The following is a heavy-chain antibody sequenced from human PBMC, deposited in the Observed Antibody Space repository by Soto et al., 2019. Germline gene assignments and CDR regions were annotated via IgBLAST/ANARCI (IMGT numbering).Heavy chain of an antibody. V-gene: IGHV3-33*01. CDR2: LWYDGSNK. Sequence: GGSLRLSCAASGFTFSSYGMHWVRQAPGKGLEWVAVLWYDGSNKYYADSVKGRFTISRDNSKNTLFLQMNSLRAEDTAVYYCARTLPYCGTDCYSGLLDYWGQGTLVTVSS. J-gene: IGHJ4*02. CDR1: GFTFSSYG. D-gene: IGHD2-21*02. CDR3: ARTLPYCGTDCYSGLLDY.